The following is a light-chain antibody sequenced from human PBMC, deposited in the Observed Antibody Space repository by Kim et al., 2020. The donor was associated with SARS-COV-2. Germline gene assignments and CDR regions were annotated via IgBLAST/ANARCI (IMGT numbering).Light chain of an antibody. CDR3: QQYGSSPYT. CDR1: QSVSSSY. J-gene: IGKJ2*01. Sequence: EIVLTQSPGTLSLSPGERATLSCRASQSVSSSYLAWYQQKPGQASRLLIYGASSRATGIPDRCSGSGSGTDFTLTISRLEPEDFAVYYCQQYGSSPYTFGQGTKLEI. V-gene: IGKV3-20*01. CDR2: GAS.